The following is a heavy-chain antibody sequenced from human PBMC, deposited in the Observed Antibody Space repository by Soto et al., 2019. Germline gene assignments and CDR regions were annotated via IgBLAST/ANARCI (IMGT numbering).Heavy chain of an antibody. V-gene: IGHV4-31*03. CDR1: GGSISSGGYY. D-gene: IGHD2-21*02. CDR2: IYYSGST. CDR3: ARDRGNPGSCGGNSEGDAFEI. J-gene: IGHJ3*02. Sequence: LSLTCTVSGGSISSGGYYWSWIRQHPGKGLEWIGYIYYSGSTYYNPSLKSRVTISVDTSKNQFSLKLSSVTAADTAVYYCARDRGNPGSCGGNSEGDAFEIWRQGTMVTVSS.